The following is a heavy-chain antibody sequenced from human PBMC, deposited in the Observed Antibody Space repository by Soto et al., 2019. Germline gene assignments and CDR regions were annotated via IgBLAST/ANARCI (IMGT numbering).Heavy chain of an antibody. D-gene: IGHD2-2*01. Sequence: GESLKISCKGSGYRFTTSWIGWVRQMPGKGLGGMGGIHCGDSGTKYNPAFQGQATISADKSINTSYLQWSRLKASDTAMYYCARQGYGGSRTDYWGQGTLVTVSS. J-gene: IGHJ4*02. CDR2: IHCGDSGT. V-gene: IGHV5-51*01. CDR1: GYRFTTSW. CDR3: ARQGYGGSRTDY.